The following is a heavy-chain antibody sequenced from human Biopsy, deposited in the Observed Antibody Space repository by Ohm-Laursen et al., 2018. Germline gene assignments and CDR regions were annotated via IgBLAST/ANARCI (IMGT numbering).Heavy chain of an antibody. J-gene: IGHJ4*02. CDR1: GFPVSDYC. CDR2: ITSSGSTK. V-gene: IGHV3-11*01. D-gene: IGHD2-15*01. CDR3: ARAVGIAAAPIDY. Sequence: SLRLSCTASGFPVSDYCMSWIRQAPGRGLEWVSDITSSGSTKYHAESVKGRFTISRDNAMNSVYLQMNSLRVEDTAVYFCARAVGIAAAPIDYWGQGTLVTVSS.